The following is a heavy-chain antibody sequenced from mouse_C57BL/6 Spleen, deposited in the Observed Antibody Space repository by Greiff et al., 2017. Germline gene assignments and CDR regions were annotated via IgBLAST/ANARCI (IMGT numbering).Heavy chain of an antibody. J-gene: IGHJ2*01. CDR2: ISSGGSYT. CDR1: GFTFSSYG. Sequence: DVKLVESGGDLVKPGGSLKLSCAASGFTFSSYGMSWVRQTPDKRLEWVATISSGGSYTYYPDSVKGRVTISRDNAKNTRYLQMSSLKSEDTAMYYCARQEKTGTGFDYWGQGTTLTVSS. CDR3: ARQEKTGTGFDY. D-gene: IGHD4-1*01. V-gene: IGHV5-6*02.